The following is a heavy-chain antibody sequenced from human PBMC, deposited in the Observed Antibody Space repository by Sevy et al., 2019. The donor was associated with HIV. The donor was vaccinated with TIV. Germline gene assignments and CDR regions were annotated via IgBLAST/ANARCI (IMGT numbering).Heavy chain of an antibody. CDR3: ARLPYGSGRINYYYYMDV. CDR1: GFTFDDYG. D-gene: IGHD3-10*01. CDR2: INWNGGST. J-gene: IGHJ6*03. V-gene: IGHV3-20*04. Sequence: GGSLRLSCAASGFTFDDYGMSWVRQAPGKGLQWVSGINWNGGSTGYADSVKGRFTISRDNAKNSLYLQMNSLRAEDTALYYCARLPYGSGRINYYYYMDVWGKGTTVTVSS.